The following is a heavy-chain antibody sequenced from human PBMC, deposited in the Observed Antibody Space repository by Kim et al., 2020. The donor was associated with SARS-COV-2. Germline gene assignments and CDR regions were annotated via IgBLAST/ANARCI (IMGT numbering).Heavy chain of an antibody. CDR3: AKVQDRTVTTEPGDV. D-gene: IGHD4-17*01. CDR1: GFTFSSYA. J-gene: IGHJ6*02. Sequence: GGSLRLSCAASGFTFSSYAMSWVRQAPGKGLEWVSAISGSGGSTYYADSVKGRFTISRDNSKNTLYLQMNSLRAEDTAVYYCAKVQDRTVTTEPGDVWGQGTTVTVSS. CDR2: ISGSGGST. V-gene: IGHV3-23*01.